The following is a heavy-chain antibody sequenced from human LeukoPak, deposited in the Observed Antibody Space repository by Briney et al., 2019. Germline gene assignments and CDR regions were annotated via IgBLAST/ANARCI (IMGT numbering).Heavy chain of an antibody. CDR3: AREGRDLAAAGY. CDR1: GGSISSGGYY. Sequence: PSETLSLTCTVSGGSISSGGYYWSWIRQPPGKGLEWIGYIYHSGSTYYNPSLKSRVTISVDTSKNQFSLKLSSVTAADTAVYYCAREGRDLAAAGYWGQGTLVTVSS. CDR2: IYHSGST. V-gene: IGHV4-30-2*01. D-gene: IGHD6-13*01. J-gene: IGHJ4*02.